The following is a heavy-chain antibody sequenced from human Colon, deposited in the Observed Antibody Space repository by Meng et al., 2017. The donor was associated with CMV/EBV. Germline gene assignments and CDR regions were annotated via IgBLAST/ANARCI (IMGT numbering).Heavy chain of an antibody. J-gene: IGHJ6*02. V-gene: IGHV4-34*01. D-gene: IGHD5-18*01. CDR2: INHSGST. Sequence: YYWSWIRQPPGKGLEWIGEINHSGSTNYNPSLKSRVTISVDTSKNQFSLKLSSVTAADTAVYYCARGGRMGDTAMDPVGPYYYGMDVWGQGTTVTVSS. CDR3: ARGGRMGDTAMDPVGPYYYGMDV. CDR1: YY.